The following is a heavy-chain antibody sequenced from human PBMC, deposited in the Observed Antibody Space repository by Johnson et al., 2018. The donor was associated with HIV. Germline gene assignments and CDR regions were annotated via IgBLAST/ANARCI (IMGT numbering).Heavy chain of an antibody. J-gene: IGHJ3*02. CDR1: GFTFSSYA. CDR3: AKVEQQRVEGAFDI. Sequence: QVQLVESGGGVVQPGRSLRLSCAASGFTFSSYAMHWVRQAPGKGLEWVAVISYDGSNKYYADSVKGRFTISRDNSKNTLYLQMNSLRAEDTAVYYCAKVEQQRVEGAFDIWGQGTMVTVSS. V-gene: IGHV3-30*04. CDR2: ISYDGSNK. D-gene: IGHD6-13*01.